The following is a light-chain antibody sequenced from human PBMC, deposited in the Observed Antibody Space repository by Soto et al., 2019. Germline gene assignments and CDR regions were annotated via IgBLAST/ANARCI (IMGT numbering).Light chain of an antibody. V-gene: IGKV3-20*01. CDR1: QAILNNY. Sequence: DIVLTQSPGTLSLSPCERATLSCSTSQAILNNYLAWFQQKPGQAPRLLIYLASNRAAGIPDRFSGSGSGTDFTLTISRLEPEDFAVYYCQHFGTPPWTFGQGTKVDIK. CDR2: LAS. CDR3: QHFGTPPWT. J-gene: IGKJ1*01.